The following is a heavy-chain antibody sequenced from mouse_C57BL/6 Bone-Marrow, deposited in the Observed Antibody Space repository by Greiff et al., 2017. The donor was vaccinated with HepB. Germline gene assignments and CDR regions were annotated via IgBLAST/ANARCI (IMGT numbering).Heavy chain of an antibody. CDR1: GYAFSSSW. V-gene: IGHV1-82*01. CDR2: IYPGDGDT. Sequence: QVQLNESGPELVKPGASVKISCKASGYAFSSSWMNWVKQRPGKGLEWIGRIYPGDGDTNYNGKFKGKATLTADKSSSTAYMQLSSLTSEDSAVYFCATAQARDYAMDYWGQGTSVTVSS. J-gene: IGHJ4*01. D-gene: IGHD3-2*02. CDR3: ATAQARDYAMDY.